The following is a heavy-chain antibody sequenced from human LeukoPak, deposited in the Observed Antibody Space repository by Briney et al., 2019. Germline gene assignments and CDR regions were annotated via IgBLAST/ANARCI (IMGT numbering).Heavy chain of an antibody. V-gene: IGHV3-23*01. CDR1: GFTFSSYT. CDR2: TSGSGDSA. J-gene: IGHJ6*02. D-gene: IGHD3-10*01. Sequence: SGGSLRLSCAASGFTFSSYTMSWVRQAPGKGLEWVSATSGSGDSAYYADSVKGRFTISRDNSKNTLYLQMNSLRAEDTAVYYCAKTYGSGSRSAYYYYGMGVWGQGTTVTVSS. CDR3: AKTYGSGSRSAYYYYGMGV.